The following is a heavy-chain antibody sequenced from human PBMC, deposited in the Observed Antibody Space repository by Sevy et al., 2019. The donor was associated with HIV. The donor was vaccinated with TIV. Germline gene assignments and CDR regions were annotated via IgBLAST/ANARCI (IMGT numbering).Heavy chain of an antibody. Sequence: GGSLRLSCAASGFTFSSYWMSWVRQAPGKGLEWVATINQDGSETFYVDSVKGRFTISRHNPRKSLYLHMNSLSAEDTAVYYCARLFYGSADYWGQGTLVTVSS. CDR1: GFTFSSYW. J-gene: IGHJ4*02. CDR2: INQDGSET. D-gene: IGHD3-10*01. CDR3: ARLFYGSADY. V-gene: IGHV3-7*01.